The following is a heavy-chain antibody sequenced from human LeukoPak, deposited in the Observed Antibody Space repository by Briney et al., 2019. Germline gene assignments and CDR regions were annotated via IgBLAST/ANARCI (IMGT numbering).Heavy chain of an antibody. CDR3: ARRVNGFDP. CDR2: IDGRSSYT. J-gene: IGHJ5*02. Sequence: GGSLPLSRAASGFTFSDYYMSWIRQAPGKGLEWVSYIDGRSSYTKYADFVKGRFTISRDNAKNSLYLQMNSLGAEDTAFYYCARRVNGFDPWGQGT. V-gene: IGHV3-11*03. CDR1: GFTFSDYY.